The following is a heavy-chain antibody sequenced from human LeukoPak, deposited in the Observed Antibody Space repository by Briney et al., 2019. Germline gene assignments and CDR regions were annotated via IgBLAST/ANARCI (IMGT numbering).Heavy chain of an antibody. CDR3: ARGYDYYDSSGYGGPFDY. Sequence: PSETLSLTCTVSGGSISSGGYYWSWIRQHPGKGLEWIGYIYYSGSTYYNPSLKSRVTISVDTSKNQFSLKLSSVTAADTAVYYCARGYDYYDSSGYGGPFDYWGQGTLVTVSS. J-gene: IGHJ4*02. CDR1: GGSISSGGYY. CDR2: IYYSGST. V-gene: IGHV4-31*03. D-gene: IGHD3-22*01.